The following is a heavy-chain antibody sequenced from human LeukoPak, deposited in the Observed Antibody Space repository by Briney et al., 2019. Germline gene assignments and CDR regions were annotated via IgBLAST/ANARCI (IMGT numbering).Heavy chain of an antibody. CDR3: AKGGGSGYSSSWSDY. V-gene: IGHV3-23*01. Sequence: GGSLRLSCVTSGLTFSNSAMSWVRQAPGKGLQWVSSISGSDSMTQYADSVKGRFTISRDNSKNTLYLQMNSLRAEDTAVYYCAKGGGSGYSSSWSDYWGQGTLVTVSS. D-gene: IGHD6-13*01. CDR2: ISGSDSMT. J-gene: IGHJ4*02. CDR1: GLTFSNSA.